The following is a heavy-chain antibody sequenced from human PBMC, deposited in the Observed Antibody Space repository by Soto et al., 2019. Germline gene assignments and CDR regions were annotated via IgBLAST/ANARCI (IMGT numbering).Heavy chain of an antibody. Sequence: QVQLVQSGAEVKKPGASVKVSCKASGYTFTSYAMHWVRQAPGQRLEWMGWINAGNGNTKYSQKFQGRVTITRDTSASTAYMELRSLRSEDTAVYYCAREGVRGVPFDPWGQGTLVTVSS. J-gene: IGHJ5*02. D-gene: IGHD3-10*01. V-gene: IGHV1-3*01. CDR3: AREGVRGVPFDP. CDR1: GYTFTSYA. CDR2: INAGNGNT.